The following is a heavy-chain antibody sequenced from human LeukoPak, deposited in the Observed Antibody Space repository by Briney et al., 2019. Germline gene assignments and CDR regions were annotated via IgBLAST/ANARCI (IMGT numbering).Heavy chain of an antibody. V-gene: IGHV4-59*12. CDR2: IYYSGST. J-gene: IGHJ6*03. D-gene: IGHD2-2*01. CDR1: GGSISSYY. CDR3: AREVRDTVVVPAAKGFPYSYYVDV. Sequence: SETLSLTCTVSGGSISSYYWSWIRQPPGKGLEWIGYIYYSGSTYYNPSLRSRVTMSIDTSKNQFSLKLSSVTAADTAVYYCAREVRDTVVVPAAKGFPYSYYVDVWGKGTTVTISS.